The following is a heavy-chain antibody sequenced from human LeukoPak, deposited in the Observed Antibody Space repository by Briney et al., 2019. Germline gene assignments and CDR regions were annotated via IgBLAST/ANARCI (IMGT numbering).Heavy chain of an antibody. CDR2: ISQSGST. CDR1: GGSISSSNW. Sequence: PSETLSLTCAVSGGSISSSNWWSWVRQPPGKGLEWIGEISQSGSTSYNPSLKSRVTMSVDKSKNQFSLKVRSVTAADTAVYYCARVVGIAAAGTCDYGMDVWGQGTTVTVSS. CDR3: ARVVGIAAAGTCDYGMDV. J-gene: IGHJ6*02. D-gene: IGHD6-13*01. V-gene: IGHV4-4*02.